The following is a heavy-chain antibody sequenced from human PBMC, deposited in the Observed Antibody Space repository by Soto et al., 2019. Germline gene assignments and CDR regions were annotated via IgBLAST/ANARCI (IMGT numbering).Heavy chain of an antibody. D-gene: IGHD2-2*01. CDR3: ARSRTSLDAFDI. V-gene: IGHV5-10-1*01. CDR2: IDPSDSYT. J-gene: IGHJ3*02. Sequence: GESLKISCKGSGYSFTSYWISWVRQMPGKGLEWMGRIDPSDSYTNYSPSFQGHVTISADKSTSTAYLQWSSLRASDTAMYYCARSRTSLDAFDIWGKWKMVTASS. CDR1: GYSFTSYW.